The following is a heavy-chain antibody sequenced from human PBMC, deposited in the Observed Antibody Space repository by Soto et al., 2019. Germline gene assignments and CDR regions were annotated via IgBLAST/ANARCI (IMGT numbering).Heavy chain of an antibody. D-gene: IGHD6-19*01. CDR1: GYNLTSYD. CDR2: MNPNGGNT. CDR3: ARASSGWYSYYYGMDV. J-gene: IGHJ6*02. V-gene: IGHV1-8*01. Sequence: VQLVQSGAEVKKPGASLKVSCRASGYNLTSYDITWVRQATGQGDEWMGWMNPNGGNTGYAQKFQGRVTMTRNTTISTAYMELSSLSTADTAVYYCARASSGWYSYYYGMDVWGQGTTVTVSS.